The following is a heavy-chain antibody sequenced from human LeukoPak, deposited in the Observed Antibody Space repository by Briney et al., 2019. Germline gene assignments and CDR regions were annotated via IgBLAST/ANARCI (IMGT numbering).Heavy chain of an antibody. CDR3: AKEMVRGVTSSFDY. CDR1: GFTVSSNY. D-gene: IGHD3-10*01. Sequence: GGSLRLSCAASGFTVSSNYMSWVRQAPGKGLEWVSGISWNSGSIGYADSVKGRFTISRDNAKNSLYLQMNSLRAEDMALYYCAKEMVRGVTSSFDYWGQGTLVTVSS. CDR2: ISWNSGSI. J-gene: IGHJ4*02. V-gene: IGHV3-9*03.